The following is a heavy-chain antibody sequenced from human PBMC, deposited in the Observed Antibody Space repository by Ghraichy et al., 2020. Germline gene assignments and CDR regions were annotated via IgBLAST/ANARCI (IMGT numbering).Heavy chain of an antibody. CDR3: ARVRMPVYDFWSGYYTARLYYFDY. CDR1: GGSFSGYY. CDR2: INHSGST. V-gene: IGHV4-34*01. D-gene: IGHD3-3*01. J-gene: IGHJ4*02. Sequence: SQTLSLTCAVYGGSFSGYYWSWIRQPPGKGLEWIGEINHSGSTNYNPSLKSRVTISVDTSKNQFSLKLSSVTAADTAVYYCARVRMPVYDFWSGYYTARLYYFDYWGQGTLVTVSS.